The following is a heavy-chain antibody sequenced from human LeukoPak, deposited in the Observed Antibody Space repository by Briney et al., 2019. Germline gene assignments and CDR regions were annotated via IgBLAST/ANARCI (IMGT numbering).Heavy chain of an antibody. CDR2: INPGGSST. V-gene: IGHV3-74*01. CDR1: GFTFSNAW. J-gene: IGHJ4*02. D-gene: IGHD1-14*01. CDR3: ARSNQADDY. Sequence: GGSLRLSCAASGFTFSNAWMSWVRQVPGKGLVWVSRINPGGSSTTYADSVRGRFTISRDNAKNTLYLQMDSLRAEDTGVYYCARSNQADDYWGQGTLVTVSS.